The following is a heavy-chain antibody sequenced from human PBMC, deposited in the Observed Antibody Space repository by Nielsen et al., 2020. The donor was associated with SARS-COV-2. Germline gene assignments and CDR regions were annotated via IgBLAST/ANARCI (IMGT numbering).Heavy chain of an antibody. V-gene: IGHV4-34*01. CDR2: INHSGST. D-gene: IGHD3-22*01. Sequence: SETLSLTCAVYGGSFSGYYWSWIRQPPGKGLEWIGEINHSGSTNYNPSLKSRVTISLTTPKNQFSLKLSSVTAADTAVYYCGRGSSGYYYGMDVWGQGTTVTVSS. CDR1: GGSFSGYY. CDR3: GRGSSGYYYGMDV. J-gene: IGHJ6*02.